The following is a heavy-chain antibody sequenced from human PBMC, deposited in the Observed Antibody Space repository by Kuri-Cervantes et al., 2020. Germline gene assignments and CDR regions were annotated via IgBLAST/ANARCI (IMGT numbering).Heavy chain of an antibody. CDR3: ARDSRDGYNFWYFNL. V-gene: IGHV4-59*01. CDR1: GGSISSYY. J-gene: IGHJ2*01. D-gene: IGHD5-24*01. CDR2: IYYSGST. Sequence: SETLSLTCTVSGGSISSYYWSWIRQPPGKGLEWIGYIYYSGSTNYNPSLKSRVTISVDTSKNQFSLKLSPVTAADTAVYYCARDSRDGYNFWYFNLWGRGTLVTVSS.